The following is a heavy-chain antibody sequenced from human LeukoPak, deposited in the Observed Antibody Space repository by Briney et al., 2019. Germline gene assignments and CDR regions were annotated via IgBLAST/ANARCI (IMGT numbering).Heavy chain of an antibody. V-gene: IGHV4-30-2*02. Sequence: SQTLSLTCTVSGGSISSGGHSWSWIRQPPGKGLEWIGYIYHSGSGSTYYNPSLKSRVTISIDKSKNQFSLKLNSATAADTAVYYCATSGGFNSPRHYWGQGTLVTVSS. CDR1: GGSISSGGHS. J-gene: IGHJ4*02. CDR2: IYHSGSGST. CDR3: ATSGGFNSPRHY. D-gene: IGHD3-16*01.